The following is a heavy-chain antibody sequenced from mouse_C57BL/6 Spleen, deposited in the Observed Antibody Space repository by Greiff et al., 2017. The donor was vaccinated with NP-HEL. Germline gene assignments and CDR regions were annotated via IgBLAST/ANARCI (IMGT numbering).Heavy chain of an antibody. Sequence: DVQLQESGAELVKPGASVKMSCTASGFTFTGYCITWVKQRPGQGLEWIGRIYPEGGKTKYAAKFQGKATITADTSSNTAYLQHSSLTSEDTAVYYCAQYDSFADWGQGTLVTVSA. CDR3: AQYDSFAD. CDR2: IYPEGGKT. D-gene: IGHD2-4*01. J-gene: IGHJ3*01. CDR1: GFTFTGYC. V-gene: IGHV14-2*01.